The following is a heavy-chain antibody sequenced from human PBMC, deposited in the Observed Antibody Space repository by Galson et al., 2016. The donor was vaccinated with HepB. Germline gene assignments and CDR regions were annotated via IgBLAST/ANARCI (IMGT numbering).Heavy chain of an antibody. J-gene: IGHJ4*02. CDR1: GYSFISYW. CDR2: IYPGDSDT. D-gene: IGHD6-13*01. Sequence: VKKPGESLKISCKASGYSFISYWIGWVRQMPGEGLEWMGIIYPGDSDTRYSPSFEGQATISADKSISTAYLQWSSLKASDTAMYYCARGRSSSWYKNYFDYWGQGTLVTVSS. CDR3: ARGRSSSWYKNYFDY. V-gene: IGHV5-51*01.